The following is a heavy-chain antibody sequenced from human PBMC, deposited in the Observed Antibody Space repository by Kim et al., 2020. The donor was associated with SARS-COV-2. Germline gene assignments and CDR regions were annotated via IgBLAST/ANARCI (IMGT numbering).Heavy chain of an antibody. CDR1: GGTFSSYA. CDR2: IIPILGIA. J-gene: IGHJ4*02. D-gene: IGHD2-15*01. Sequence: SVKVSCKASGGTFSSYAISWVRQAPGQGLEWMGRIIPILGIANYAQKFQGRVTITADKSTSTAYMELSSLRSEDTAVYYCASDYGGSPFDYWGQGTLVTVSS. V-gene: IGHV1-69*04. CDR3: ASDYGGSPFDY.